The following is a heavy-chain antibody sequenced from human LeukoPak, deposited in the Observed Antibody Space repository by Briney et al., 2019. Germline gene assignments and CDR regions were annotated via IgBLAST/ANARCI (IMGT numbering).Heavy chain of an antibody. CDR3: ARDTYYYDSSGYYSFDY. D-gene: IGHD3-22*01. J-gene: IGHJ4*02. CDR2: ISSSSSTI. CDR1: GFTFSSYS. V-gene: IGHV3-48*02. Sequence: GGSLRLSRAASGFTFSSYSMNWVRQAPGKGLEWVSYISSSSSTIYYADSVKGRFTISRDNAKNSLYLQMNSLRDEDTAVYYCARDTYYYDSSGYYSFDYWGQGTLVTVSS.